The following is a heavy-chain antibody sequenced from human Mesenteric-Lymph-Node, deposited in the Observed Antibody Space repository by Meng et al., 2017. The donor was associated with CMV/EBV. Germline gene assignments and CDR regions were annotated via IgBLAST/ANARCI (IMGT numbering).Heavy chain of an antibody. J-gene: IGHJ4*02. CDR2: ISSRSSYT. V-gene: IGHV3-21*01. CDR1: GFSFSKDS. Sequence: GESLKISCATSGFSFSKDSMNWVRQAPGKGLEWVSSISSRSSYTYYADSVKGRFTISRDNAESSLYLQMTSLRAEDTAVYYCVKTPAQRGVSYFDHWGQGTLVTVSS. CDR3: VKTPAQRGVSYFDH. D-gene: IGHD2-2*01.